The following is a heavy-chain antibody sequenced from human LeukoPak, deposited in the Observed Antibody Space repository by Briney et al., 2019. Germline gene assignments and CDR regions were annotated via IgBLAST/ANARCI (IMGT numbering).Heavy chain of an antibody. Sequence: GGSLRLSCAASGFTFSSYEMNWVRQAPGKGLEWVSYISSSGSTIYYADSVKGRFTISRHNAKNSLYLQMNSLRAEDTAVYYCAELGITMIGGVWGKGTTVTISS. D-gene: IGHD3-10*02. CDR2: ISSSGSTI. J-gene: IGHJ6*04. V-gene: IGHV3-48*03. CDR1: GFTFSSYE. CDR3: AELGITMIGGV.